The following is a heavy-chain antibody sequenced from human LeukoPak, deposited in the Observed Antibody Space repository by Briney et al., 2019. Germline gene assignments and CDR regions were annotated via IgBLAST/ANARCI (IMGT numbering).Heavy chain of an antibody. J-gene: IGHJ3*02. D-gene: IGHD1-26*01. CDR3: ARHPSRIVGATKAAFDI. CDR2: IYYSGST. CDR1: GGSISSYY. V-gene: IGHV4-59*05. Sequence: SETLSLTCTVSGGSISSYYWSWIRQPPGKGLEWIGSIYYSGSTYYNPSLKSRVTISVDTSKNQFSLKLSSVTAADTAVYYCARHPSRIVGATKAAFDIWGQGTMVTVSS.